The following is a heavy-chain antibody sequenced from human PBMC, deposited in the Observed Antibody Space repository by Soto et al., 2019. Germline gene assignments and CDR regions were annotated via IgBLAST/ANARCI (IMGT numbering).Heavy chain of an antibody. J-gene: IGHJ4*02. CDR2: ISAYNGNT. V-gene: IGHV1-18*01. CDR3: ARGGDYDILTGYGDFDY. D-gene: IGHD3-9*01. Sequence: GASVKVSCKASGYTFTSYGISWVRQAPGQGLEWMGWISAYNGNTNYAQKLQGRVTMTTDTSTSTAYMELRSLGSDDTAVYYCARGGDYDILTGYGDFDYWGQGTLVTVSS. CDR1: GYTFTSYG.